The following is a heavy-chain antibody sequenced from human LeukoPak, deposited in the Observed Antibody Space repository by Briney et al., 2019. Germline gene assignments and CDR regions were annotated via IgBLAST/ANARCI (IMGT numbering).Heavy chain of an antibody. J-gene: IGHJ4*02. CDR1: GFTFSSYW. CDR3: ARGGLRLLEWLSPFDY. Sequence: GGSLRLSCAASGFTFSSYWMSWVRQAPGKGLEWVANIKQDGSEKYYVDPVKGRFIISRDNAKNSLYLQMNSLRVEDTAVYYCARGGLRLLEWLSPFDYWGQGTLVTVSS. CDR2: IKQDGSEK. V-gene: IGHV3-7*01. D-gene: IGHD3-3*01.